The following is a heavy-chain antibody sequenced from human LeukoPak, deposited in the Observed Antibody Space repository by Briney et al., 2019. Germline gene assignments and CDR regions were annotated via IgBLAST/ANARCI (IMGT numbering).Heavy chain of an antibody. CDR2: ISAYNGNT. Sequence: ASVKVSCKTSGYTFTNHYMHWVRQAPGHGLEWMGWISAYNGNTNYAQKLQGRVTMTTDTSTSTAYMELRSLRSDDTAVYYCARGGRAAGTFDPWGQGTLVTVSS. CDR3: ARGGRAAGTFDP. V-gene: IGHV1-18*04. CDR1: GYTFTNHY. J-gene: IGHJ5*02. D-gene: IGHD6-13*01.